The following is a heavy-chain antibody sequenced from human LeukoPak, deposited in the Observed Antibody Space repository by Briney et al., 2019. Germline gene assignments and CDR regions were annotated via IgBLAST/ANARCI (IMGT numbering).Heavy chain of an antibody. Sequence: SETLSLTCAVYGGSFSGYYWSWIRQPPGKGLEWIGEINHSGSTNYNPSLKSRVTISVDTSKNQFSLKLSSVTAADTAVYYCARDFRFLDDYWGQGTLVTVSS. CDR2: INHSGST. J-gene: IGHJ4*02. CDR1: GGSFSGYY. V-gene: IGHV4-34*01. CDR3: ARDFRFLDDY. D-gene: IGHD3-3*01.